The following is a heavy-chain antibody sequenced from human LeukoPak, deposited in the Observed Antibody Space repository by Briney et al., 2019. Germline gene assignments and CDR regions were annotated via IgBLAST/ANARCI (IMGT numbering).Heavy chain of an antibody. CDR3: ARGPYSSSWSFDY. Sequence: PSQTLSLTCTVSGGSISSYYWSWIRQPPGKGLEWIGYIYYSGSTNYNPSLKSRVTISVDTSKNQFSLKLSSVTAADTAVYYCARGPYSSSWSFDYWGQGTLVTVPS. CDR2: IYYSGST. J-gene: IGHJ4*02. CDR1: GGSISSYY. D-gene: IGHD6-13*01. V-gene: IGHV4-59*01.